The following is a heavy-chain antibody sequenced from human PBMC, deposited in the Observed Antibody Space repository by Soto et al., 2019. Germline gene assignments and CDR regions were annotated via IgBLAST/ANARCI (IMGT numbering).Heavy chain of an antibody. J-gene: IGHJ6*02. Sequence: GDSLKISCKGSGYSFTSYWIGWVRQMPGKGLEWKGIIYPGDSDTRYSPSFQGQVTISADKSISTAYLQWSSLKASDTAMYYCARQVYPLEPPFEAGTTSYYGMDVWGQGTTVTVSS. D-gene: IGHD1-1*01. CDR3: ARQVYPLEPPFEAGTTSYYGMDV. CDR2: IYPGDSDT. V-gene: IGHV5-51*01. CDR1: GYSFTSYW.